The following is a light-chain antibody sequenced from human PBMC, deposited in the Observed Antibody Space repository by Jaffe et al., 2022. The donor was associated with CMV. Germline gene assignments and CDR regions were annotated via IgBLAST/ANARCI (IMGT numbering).Light chain of an antibody. CDR3: QQYNSYSGLT. Sequence: DIQMTQSPSTLSASVGDRVTITCRASQSISSWLAWYQQKPGKAPNLLIYMASTLESGVPSRFSGSGSGTEFTLTISSLQPDDFATYYCQQYNSYSGLTFGGGTKVEIK. V-gene: IGKV1-5*03. CDR1: QSISSW. J-gene: IGKJ4*01. CDR2: MAS.